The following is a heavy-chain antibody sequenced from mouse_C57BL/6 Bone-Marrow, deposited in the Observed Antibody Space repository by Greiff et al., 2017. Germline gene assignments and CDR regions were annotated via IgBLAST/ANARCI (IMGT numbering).Heavy chain of an antibody. CDR2: IYPGDGDT. CDR1: GYAFSSSW. D-gene: IGHD2-2*01. V-gene: IGHV1-82*01. Sequence: QFQLQQSGPELVKPGASVTISCKASGYAFSSSWMNWVKQRPGKGLEWIGRIYPGDGDTNYNGKFKGKATLTADKSSSTAYMQLSSLTSEDSAVYFCARWFPYYFDCWGQGTTLTVSS. J-gene: IGHJ2*01. CDR3: ARWFPYYFDC.